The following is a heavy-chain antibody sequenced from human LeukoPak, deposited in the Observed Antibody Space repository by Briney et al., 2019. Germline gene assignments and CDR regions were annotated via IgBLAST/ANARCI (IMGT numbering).Heavy chain of an antibody. D-gene: IGHD2-21*02. CDR3: ASATYCGGDCFAFFDD. CDR2: IWSGGNT. CDR1: GFAVSTKY. Sequence: GGSLRLSCAASGFAVSTKYMSWVRQAPGKGLEWVSSIWSGGNTYYADSVKGRFTIYRDNSKNTVYLQMNSLRAEDTAVYYCASATYCGGDCFAFFDDWGQGTLVTVSS. V-gene: IGHV3-66*02. J-gene: IGHJ5*02.